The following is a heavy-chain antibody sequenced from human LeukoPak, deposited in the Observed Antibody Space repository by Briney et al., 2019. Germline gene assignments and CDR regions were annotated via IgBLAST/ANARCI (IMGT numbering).Heavy chain of an antibody. CDR1: GGSFSGYY. J-gene: IGHJ4*02. Sequence: PSETLSLTCAVYGGSFSGYYWSWIRQPPGKGLEWIGEINHSGSTNYNPSLKSRVTISVDTSENQFSLKLSSVTAADTAVYYCARGTVVVPAARIIAAAAFFDYWGQGTLVTVSS. V-gene: IGHV4-34*01. CDR3: ARGTVVVPAARIIAAAAFFDY. D-gene: IGHD2-2*01. CDR2: INHSGST.